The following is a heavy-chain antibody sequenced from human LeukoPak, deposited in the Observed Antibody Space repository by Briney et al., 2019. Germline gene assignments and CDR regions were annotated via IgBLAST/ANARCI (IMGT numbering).Heavy chain of an antibody. D-gene: IGHD6-19*01. CDR3: VRVGSGATRADTLDL. CDR2: IGAAGGHI. V-gene: IGHV3-21*01. J-gene: IGHJ3*01. CDR1: GFTFSAYS. Sequence: PGGSLRLSCAASGFTFSAYSMNWVRQAPGEGLEWVSSIGAAGGHIYYTDSMKGRFTISRDNAKSSLFLQMNSLRAEDTGIYYCVRVGSGATRADTLDLWGQGTVVTVSS.